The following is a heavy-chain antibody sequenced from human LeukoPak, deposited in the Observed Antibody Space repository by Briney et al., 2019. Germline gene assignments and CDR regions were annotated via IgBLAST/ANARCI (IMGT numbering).Heavy chain of an antibody. Sequence: SETLSLTCTVSGGSISTISSSTYYWGWIRQAPGKGLEWIGSLFYGENSHYNPSLKSRATLSVETSNNQFSLKLTSVTAADAAVYFCARQLPTAAADTRGYFDYWGQGTVVTVSS. CDR2: LFYGENS. CDR3: ARQLPTAAADTRGYFDY. D-gene: IGHD6-25*01. V-gene: IGHV4-39*01. CDR1: GGSISTISSSTYY. J-gene: IGHJ4*02.